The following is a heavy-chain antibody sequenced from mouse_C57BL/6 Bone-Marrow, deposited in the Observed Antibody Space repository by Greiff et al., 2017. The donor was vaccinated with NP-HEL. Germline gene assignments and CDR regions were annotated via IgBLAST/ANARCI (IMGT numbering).Heavy chain of an antibody. CDR3: AREPYYAMDY. J-gene: IGHJ4*01. Sequence: EVKVVESGGGLVKPGGSLKLSCAASGFTFSSYAMSWVRQTPEKRLEWVATISDGGSYTYYPDNVKGRFTISRDNAKNNLYLQMSHLKSEDTAMYYCAREPYYAMDYWGQGTSVTVTS. V-gene: IGHV5-4*01. CDR1: GFTFSSYA. CDR2: ISDGGSYT.